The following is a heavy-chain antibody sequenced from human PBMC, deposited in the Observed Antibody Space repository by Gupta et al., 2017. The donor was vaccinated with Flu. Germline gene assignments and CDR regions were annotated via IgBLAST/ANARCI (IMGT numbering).Heavy chain of an antibody. V-gene: IGHV3-9*01. CDR3: AKADYYGSGSYYREYGMDV. CDR2: ISWNSGSI. Sequence: EVQLVESGGGLVQPGRSLRLSCAASGFTFDDYAMHWVRQAPGKGLEWVSGISWNSGSIGYADSVKGRFTISRDNAKNSLYLQMNSLRAEDTALYYCAKADYYGSGSYYREYGMDVWGQGTTVTVSS. D-gene: IGHD3-10*01. J-gene: IGHJ6*02. CDR1: GFTFDDYA.